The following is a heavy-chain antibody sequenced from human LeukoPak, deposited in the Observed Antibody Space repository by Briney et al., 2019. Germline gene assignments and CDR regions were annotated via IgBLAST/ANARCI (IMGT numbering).Heavy chain of an antibody. Sequence: SVKVSCKASGGTFGSYAISWVRQAPGQGLEWMGGIIPIFGTANYAQKFQGRVTITADKSTSTAYMELSSLRSEDTAVYYCARDLSSGWFRGFDYWGQGTLVTVSS. D-gene: IGHD6-19*01. CDR1: GGTFGSYA. CDR3: ARDLSSGWFRGFDY. J-gene: IGHJ4*02. CDR2: IIPIFGTA. V-gene: IGHV1-69*06.